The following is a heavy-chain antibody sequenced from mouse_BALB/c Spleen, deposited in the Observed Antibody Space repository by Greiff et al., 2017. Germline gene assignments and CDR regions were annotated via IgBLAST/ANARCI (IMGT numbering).Heavy chain of an antibody. CDR1: GFNFKDYY. Sequence: VQLKESGAELVRPGASVKLSCTASGFNFKDYYMHWVKQRPEQGLEWIGWIDPENGDTEYAPKFQGKATMTADTSSNTAYLQLRSLTSEDTAVCYVDAAITTLVATCGDAMDYWGQGTSVTVSS. J-gene: IGHJ4*01. CDR3: DAAITTLVATCGDAMDY. D-gene: IGHD1-1*01. V-gene: IGHV14-4*02. CDR2: IDPENGDT.